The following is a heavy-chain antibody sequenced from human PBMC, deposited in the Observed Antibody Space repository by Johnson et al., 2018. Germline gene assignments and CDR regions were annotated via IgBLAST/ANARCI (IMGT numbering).Heavy chain of an antibody. D-gene: IGHD3-9*01. V-gene: IGHV3-7*01. J-gene: IGHJ6*04. CDR3: ARGGEPTTPSLRYLDWSSYYYGMDV. CDR1: GFTFSSYW. CDR2: IKQDGSEK. Sequence: VQLVQSGGGLVQPGGSLRLSCAASGFTFSSYWMSWVRQAPGKGLEWVANIKQDGSEKYYVDSVKGRFTISRDNAKNSLYLQMNSLSAEDTAVYYCARGGEPTTPSLRYLDWSSYYYGMDVWGKGTTVTVSS.